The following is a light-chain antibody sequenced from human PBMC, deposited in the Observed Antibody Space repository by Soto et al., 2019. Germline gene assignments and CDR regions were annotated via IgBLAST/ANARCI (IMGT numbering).Light chain of an antibody. V-gene: IGKV3-15*01. CDR2: GAS. Sequence: ETVMTQSPATLSVSPGERATFSCRASQSINTNLAWFQLKPGQAPRLLIYGASIMPPGLPARFRGRGSGPEFFLTISRLQSEDFGVFFCQQYDQWWTFGQGTKVDIK. J-gene: IGKJ1*01. CDR1: QSINTN. CDR3: QQYDQWWT.